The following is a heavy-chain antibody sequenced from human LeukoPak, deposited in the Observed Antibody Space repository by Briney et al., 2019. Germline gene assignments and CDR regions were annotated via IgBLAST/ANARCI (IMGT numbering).Heavy chain of an antibody. V-gene: IGHV3-48*04. Sequence: GGSLRLSCAASGFTFSSYSMNWVRQAPGKGLEWVSYISSSSSTIYYADSVKGRFTISRDNAKNSLYLQMNSLRAEDTALYYCAKTDRYDFWSGYYFDYWGQGTLVTVSS. CDR3: AKTDRYDFWSGYYFDY. CDR1: GFTFSSYS. J-gene: IGHJ4*02. CDR2: ISSSSSTI. D-gene: IGHD3-3*01.